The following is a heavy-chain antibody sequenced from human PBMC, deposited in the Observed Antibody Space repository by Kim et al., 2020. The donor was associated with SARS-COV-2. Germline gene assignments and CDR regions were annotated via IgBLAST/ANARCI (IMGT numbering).Heavy chain of an antibody. J-gene: IGHJ4*02. Sequence: NNGGSSKGYADSVKGQFTISRDNAKNTVNLQMNSLRGDDTAVYYCVKGGAHWGQGSLVTVSS. V-gene: IGHV3-74*01. D-gene: IGHD2-15*01. CDR2: NNGGSSK. CDR3: VKGGAH.